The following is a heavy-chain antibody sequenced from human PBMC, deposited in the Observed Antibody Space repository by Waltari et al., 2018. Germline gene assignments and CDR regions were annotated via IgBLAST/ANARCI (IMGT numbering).Heavy chain of an antibody. CDR2: IIPILGTA. Sequence: QVQLVQSGAEVKKPGSSVKVSCKASGGTFSSYAISWVRQAPGQGLEWMGGIIPILGTANYAQKFQGRVTITTDESTSTAYMELSSLRSEDTAVYYCAREVTAAGSEGGWFDPWGQGTLVTVSS. V-gene: IGHV1-69*05. D-gene: IGHD6-13*01. J-gene: IGHJ5*02. CDR3: AREVTAAGSEGGWFDP. CDR1: GGTFSSYA.